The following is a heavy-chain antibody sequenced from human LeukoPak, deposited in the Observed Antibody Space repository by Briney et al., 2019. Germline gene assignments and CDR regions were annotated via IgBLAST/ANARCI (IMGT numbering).Heavy chain of an antibody. CDR3: ARFTDILTGYGFDY. CDR2: IYTSGST. J-gene: IGHJ4*02. V-gene: IGHV4-4*07. CDR1: DGSIYSYY. Sequence: SETLSLTCTVSDGSIYSYYWSWIRQPPGKGLEWIGRIYTSGSTNYNPSLKSRVTMSVDTSKNQFSLKLGSVTAADTAVYYCARFTDILTGYGFDYWGQGTLVTVSS. D-gene: IGHD3-9*01.